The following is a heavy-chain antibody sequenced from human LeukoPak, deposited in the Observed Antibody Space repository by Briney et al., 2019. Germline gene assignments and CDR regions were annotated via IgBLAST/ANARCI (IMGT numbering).Heavy chain of an antibody. CDR2: ISGSGGST. CDR1: GFTFSNYA. J-gene: IGHJ6*02. Sequence: QPGGSLRLSCAASGFTFSNYAMNWVRQAPGKGLEWVPGISGSGGSTYYADSVKGRFTISRDTSKNTLYLQMNSLRAEDTAVYYCAKYYRSSTSCQSYGMDVWGQGTTVTVSS. CDR3: AKYYRSSTSCQSYGMDV. D-gene: IGHD2-2*01. V-gene: IGHV3-23*01.